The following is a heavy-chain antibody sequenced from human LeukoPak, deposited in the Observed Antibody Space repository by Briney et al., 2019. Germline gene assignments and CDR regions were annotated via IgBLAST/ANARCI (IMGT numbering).Heavy chain of an antibody. CDR2: ISPSGGST. D-gene: IGHD6-19*01. Sequence: ASVKVSCKAFGYTFTSDYMYWVRQAPGQGPEWMGVISPSGGSTTYAQKFQGRVTLTRDMSTSTDYLELSSLRSEDTAVYYCARENSSGWYTYLIRTSYIDVWGKGTTVTVSS. V-gene: IGHV1-46*01. CDR3: ARENSSGWYTYLIRTSYIDV. J-gene: IGHJ6*03. CDR1: GYTFTSDY.